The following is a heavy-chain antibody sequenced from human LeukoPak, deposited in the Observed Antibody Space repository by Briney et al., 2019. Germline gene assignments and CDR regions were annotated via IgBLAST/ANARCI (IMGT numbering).Heavy chain of an antibody. CDR2: ISASGGST. CDR1: GFTFSSSA. Sequence: GGSLRLSCAASGFTFSSSAMSWVRQVPGKGLEWVSGISASGGSTSYADSVRGRFTISRDNSKNTLYVQMNSLRDEDTAVYYCAKTTGGATHFDYWGQGTLVTVSS. D-gene: IGHD1-26*01. J-gene: IGHJ4*02. CDR3: AKTTGGATHFDY. V-gene: IGHV3-23*01.